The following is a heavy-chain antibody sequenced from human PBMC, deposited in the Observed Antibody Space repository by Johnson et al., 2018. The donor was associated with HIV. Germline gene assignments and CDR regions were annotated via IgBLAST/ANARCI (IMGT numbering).Heavy chain of an antibody. J-gene: IGHJ3*01. V-gene: IGHV3-20*04. CDR3: ARATYYYDTSGYLTRPRAFDV. CDR2: INWNGGTP. Sequence: VQLVESGGGVARHGGSLRLSCEASGVILDEYDMSWVRPAPGKGLEWVSGINWNGGTPGSADSVKGRFTISRDHAKNSLYLQMNSLRDEDTALYYCARATYYYDTSGYLTRPRAFDVWGQGTMVTVSS. CDR1: GVILDEYD. D-gene: IGHD3-22*01.